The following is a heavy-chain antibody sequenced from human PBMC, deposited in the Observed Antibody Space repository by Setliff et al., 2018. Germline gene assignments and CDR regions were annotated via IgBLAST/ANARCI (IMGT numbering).Heavy chain of an antibody. CDR1: GGSISSGSYY. J-gene: IGHJ6*03. D-gene: IGHD6-19*01. CDR3: AREQWLDPPGYYYMDV. V-gene: IGHV4-61*09. CDR2: IYIGGST. Sequence: SETLSLTCTVSGGSISSGSYYWSWIRQPAGKGLEWIGHIYIGGSTNYNPSLKSRVTISVDTSKNQFSLKLNSVTAADMAVYYCAREQWLDPPGYYYMDVWAKGTTVTVSS.